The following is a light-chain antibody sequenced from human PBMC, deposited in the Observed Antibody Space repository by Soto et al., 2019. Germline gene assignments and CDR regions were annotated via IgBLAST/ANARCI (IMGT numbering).Light chain of an antibody. V-gene: IGKV3-11*01. CDR3: QQRSIWPLT. CDR1: QSINTF. J-gene: IGKJ4*02. CDR2: DAS. Sequence: EVLLTQSPATLSVSPGESVTLSCRASQSINTFLAWYQQKPGQAPRLLIYDASSRAAVVPARFSGRGSGTDFTLTINSLEPEDFAVYHCQQRSIWPLTFGGGTRVE.